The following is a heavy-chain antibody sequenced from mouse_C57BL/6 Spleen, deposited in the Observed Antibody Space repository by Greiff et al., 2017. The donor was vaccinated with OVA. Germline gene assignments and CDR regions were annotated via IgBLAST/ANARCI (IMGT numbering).Heavy chain of an antibody. CDR3: ARYGDYGPYAMDY. Sequence: VQLQQSGAELARPGASVKLSCKASGYTFTSYGISWVKQRTGQGLEWIGEIYPRSGNTYYNEKFKGKATLTADKSSSTAYMELRRLTSEDSAVYVCARYGDYGPYAMDYWGQGTSVTVSS. CDR1: GYTFTSYG. V-gene: IGHV1-81*01. CDR2: IYPRSGNT. D-gene: IGHD2-4*01. J-gene: IGHJ4*01.